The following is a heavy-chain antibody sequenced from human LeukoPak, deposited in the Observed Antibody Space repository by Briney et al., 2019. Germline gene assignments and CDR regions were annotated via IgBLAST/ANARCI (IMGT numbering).Heavy chain of an antibody. CDR2: INPNSGGT. D-gene: IGHD5-12*01. CDR1: GYTFTGYY. J-gene: IGHJ4*02. CDR3: ASYSGYDYYFDY. Sequence: ASVKVSCKAPGYTFTGYYMHWVRQAPGQGLEWMGRINPNSGGTNYAQKFQGRVTMTRDTSISTAYMELSRLRSDDTAVYYCASYSGYDYYFDYWGQGTLVTVSS. V-gene: IGHV1-2*06.